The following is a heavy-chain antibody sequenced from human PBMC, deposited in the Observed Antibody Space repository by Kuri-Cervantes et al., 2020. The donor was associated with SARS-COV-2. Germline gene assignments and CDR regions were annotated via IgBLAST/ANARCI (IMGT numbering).Heavy chain of an antibody. V-gene: IGHV3-23*01. J-gene: IGHJ4*02. CDR3: ARVGEQGY. Sequence: GESLKISCAASGFTFSNYALSWVRQAPGKGLEWVATISGGGKITHYADSVKGRFTISRDNSKKTVYLQMNNLRPDDTALYYCARVGEQGYWGQGTQVTVSS. D-gene: IGHD1-26*01. CDR1: GFTFSNYA. CDR2: ISGGGKIT.